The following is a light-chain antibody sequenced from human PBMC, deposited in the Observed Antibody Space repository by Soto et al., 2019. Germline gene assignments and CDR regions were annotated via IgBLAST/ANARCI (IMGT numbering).Light chain of an antibody. Sequence: QSVLTQPPSASGTPGQRVPISCSGSSSTIGSNTVNWYKQVPGTAPKLLTYSNNQLPSGVPGGFSGSKSGTSASLATSGLQSEDEADYYCAAWDGTRNVVFGGGTKLTVL. CDR3: AAWDGTRNVV. CDR2: SNN. J-gene: IGLJ2*01. V-gene: IGLV1-44*01. CDR1: SSTIGSNT.